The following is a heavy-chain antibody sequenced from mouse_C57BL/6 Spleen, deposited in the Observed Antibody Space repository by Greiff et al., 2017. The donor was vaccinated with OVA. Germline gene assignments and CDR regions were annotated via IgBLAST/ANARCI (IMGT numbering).Heavy chain of an antibody. J-gene: IGHJ4*01. CDR3: ARGGDGSSPYYAMDY. Sequence: QVQLKQPGAELVMPGASVKLSCKASGYTFTSYWMHWVKQRPGQGLEWIGEIDPSDSYTNYNQKFKGKSTLTVDKSSSTAYMQLSSLTSEDSAVYYCARGGDGSSPYYAMDYWGQGTSVTVSS. CDR2: IDPSDSYT. V-gene: IGHV1-69*01. D-gene: IGHD1-1*01. CDR1: GYTFTSYW.